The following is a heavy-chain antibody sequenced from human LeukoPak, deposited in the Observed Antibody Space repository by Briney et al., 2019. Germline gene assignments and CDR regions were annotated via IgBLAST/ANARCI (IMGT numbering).Heavy chain of an antibody. CDR1: GGSISSYY. J-gene: IGHJ4*02. V-gene: IGHV4-59*08. CDR2: IYYSGST. CDR3: ARGQYSYDD. D-gene: IGHD5-18*01. Sequence: PSQTLSLTYTVPGGSISSYYWSWIRQPPGKGLEWIGYIYYSGSTNYNPSLKSRVTISVDTSKNQFSLKLSSVTAADTAVYYCARGQYSYDDWGQGTLVTVSS.